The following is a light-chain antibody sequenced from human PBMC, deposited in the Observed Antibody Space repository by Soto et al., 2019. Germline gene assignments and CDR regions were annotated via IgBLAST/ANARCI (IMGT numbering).Light chain of an antibody. Sequence: EIVMTQSPATLSVSPGVRATLSCRASQSVSSNLAWYQQKPGQAPRLLIYGASTRATGIPSRFSGSGSATEFTLTISSLQSEDFAVYYCQQYNNWLIAFGQGTRLEIK. V-gene: IGKV3-15*01. CDR3: QQYNNWLIA. CDR2: GAS. J-gene: IGKJ5*01. CDR1: QSVSSN.